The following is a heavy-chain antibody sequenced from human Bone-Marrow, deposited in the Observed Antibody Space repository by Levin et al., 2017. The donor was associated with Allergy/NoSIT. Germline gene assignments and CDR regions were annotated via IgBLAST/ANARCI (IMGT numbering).Heavy chain of an antibody. J-gene: IGHJ6*02. CDR1: GFTFTSYA. CDR3: ARAAHYDMDV. CDR2: TPSDESNR. V-gene: IGHV3-30-3*01. Sequence: QTGGSLRLSCAASGFTFTSYAMHWVRQAPGKGLEWVALTPSDESNRYYADSVRGRFTISRDNSKNTLYLQMNSLRAEDTAVYYCARAAHYDMDVWGQGTTVTVSS.